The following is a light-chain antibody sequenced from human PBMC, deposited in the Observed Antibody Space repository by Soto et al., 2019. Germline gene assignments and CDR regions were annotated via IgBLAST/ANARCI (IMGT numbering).Light chain of an antibody. J-gene: IGLJ2*01. CDR2: EVS. CDR3: SSYAGSNNPVI. V-gene: IGLV2-8*01. Sequence: QSVLTQPPSASGSPGQSVTISCTGTSSDVGGYNYVSWYQQHPGKAPKFLIFEVSRRPSGVPDRFSGSKSGNTASLTVSGLQADDEADYCSSYAGSNNPVIFGGGTKVTVL. CDR1: SSDVGGYNY.